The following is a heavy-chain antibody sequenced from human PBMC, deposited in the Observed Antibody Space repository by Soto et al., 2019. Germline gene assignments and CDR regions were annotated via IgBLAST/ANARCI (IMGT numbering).Heavy chain of an antibody. CDR3: SSGVDCAGVDY. Sequence: SETLSLPCAVYGGSFSGYYWSWIRQPPGKGLEWIGEINHSGSTNYNPSLKSRVTISVDRSKNQFSLKLSTVTAADTAAYYCSSGVDCAGVDYCGQGTLVPVSS. CDR1: GGSFSGYY. D-gene: IGHD2-21*02. J-gene: IGHJ4*02. V-gene: IGHV4-34*01. CDR2: INHSGST.